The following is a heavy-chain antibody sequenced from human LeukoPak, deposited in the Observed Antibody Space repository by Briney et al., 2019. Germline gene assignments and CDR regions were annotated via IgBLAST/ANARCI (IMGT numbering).Heavy chain of an antibody. CDR3: ARECGVGCLGGDY. CDR1: GFTFSGSA. V-gene: IGHV3-73*01. D-gene: IGHD3-16*01. CDR2: IRSKANSYAT. J-gene: IGHJ4*02. Sequence: PGGSLRLSCAASGFTFSGSAMHWVRQTSGKGLEWVGRIRSKANSYATAYAASVKGRFTISRDDSKNTAYLQMNSLKSEDTAVYFWARECGVGCLGGDYWGQGTLGTISS.